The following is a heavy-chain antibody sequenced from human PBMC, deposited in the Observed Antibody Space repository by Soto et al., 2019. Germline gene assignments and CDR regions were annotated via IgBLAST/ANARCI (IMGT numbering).Heavy chain of an antibody. V-gene: IGHV1-18*01. CDR3: ARDEGGYDILTGYYKAHHFDY. J-gene: IGHJ4*02. CDR1: GYTFTHFY. D-gene: IGHD3-9*01. Sequence: QVQLEQSGAEVKKPGDSVKVSCKASGYTFTHFYITWVRQAPGQGLEWMGAISPHNSNTNYAQKFPGRVTLTTEKSTNTASMDLRSMTSDDTAVYYCARDEGGYDILTGYYKAHHFDYWGQGVPVTVSS. CDR2: ISPHNSNT.